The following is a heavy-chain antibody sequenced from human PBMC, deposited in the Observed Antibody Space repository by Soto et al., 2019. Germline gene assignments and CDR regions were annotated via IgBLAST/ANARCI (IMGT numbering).Heavy chain of an antibody. J-gene: IGHJ5*02. CDR2: IIPIFGTA. CDR1: GGTFSSYA. Sequence: ASVKVSCKASGGTFSSYAISWVRQAPGQGLEWMGGIIPIFGTANYAQKFQGRVTITADESTSTAYMELSSLRSEDTAVYYCARLFPTYYYDSSGYYRAGGFDPWGQGTLVTVSS. V-gene: IGHV1-69*13. CDR3: ARLFPTYYYDSSGYYRAGGFDP. D-gene: IGHD3-22*01.